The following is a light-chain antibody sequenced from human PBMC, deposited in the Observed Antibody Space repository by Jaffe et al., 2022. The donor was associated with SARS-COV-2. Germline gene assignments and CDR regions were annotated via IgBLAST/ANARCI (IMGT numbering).Light chain of an antibody. J-gene: IGLJ3*02. Sequence: QSALTQPASVSGSPGQWISISCTGTSSDVGTYNLVSWYLQYPGKAPKLIIYEGTKRPSGVSDRFSGSKSGNTASLTISGLRPEDEADYYCCSSPSGTTLVFGGGTKLTVL. CDR1: SSDVGTYNL. V-gene: IGLV2-23*01. CDR3: CSSPSGTTLV. CDR2: EGT.